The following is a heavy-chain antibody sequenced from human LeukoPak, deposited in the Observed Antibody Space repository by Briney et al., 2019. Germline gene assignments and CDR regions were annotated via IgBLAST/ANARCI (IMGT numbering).Heavy chain of an antibody. CDR2: INYSGIS. Sequence: SETLSLTCTVSGDSISSAYWSWIRQSPGKGLEWIGYINYSGISDYNPSLKSRVTISVDTSKNQFSLKLRSVTAADTAVYYCAKHYGSGSNDFDIWGQGTMVTVS. D-gene: IGHD3-10*01. CDR1: GDSISSAY. CDR3: AKHYGSGSNDFDI. V-gene: IGHV4-59*01. J-gene: IGHJ3*02.